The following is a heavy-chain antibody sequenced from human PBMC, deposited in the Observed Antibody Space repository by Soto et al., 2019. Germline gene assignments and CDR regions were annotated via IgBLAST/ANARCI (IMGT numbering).Heavy chain of an antibody. Sequence: SETLSLTCTVSGGSISSYYWSWIRQPPGKGLEWIGYIYYSGSTNYNPSLKSRVTISVDTSKNQFSLKLSSVTAADTAVYYCARVWSSSWLIGGAFDIWGQGTMVTVSS. CDR2: IYYSGST. CDR3: ARVWSSSWLIGGAFDI. CDR1: GGSISSYY. J-gene: IGHJ3*02. D-gene: IGHD6-13*01. V-gene: IGHV4-59*01.